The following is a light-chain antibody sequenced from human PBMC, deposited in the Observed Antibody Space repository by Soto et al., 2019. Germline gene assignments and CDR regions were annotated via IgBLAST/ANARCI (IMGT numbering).Light chain of an antibody. CDR3: QQYHSPPLT. CDR2: GAI. Sequence: EIVMTQSPATLSVSPGDGATLSCRASQSVDSNLAWYQQKPGQTPRLLIYGAINRASGIPDRFSGSGSGTEFTLTISSLEPEDFVVYYCQQYHSPPLTFGQGTKVDIK. CDR1: QSVDSN. V-gene: IGKV3D-15*01. J-gene: IGKJ1*01.